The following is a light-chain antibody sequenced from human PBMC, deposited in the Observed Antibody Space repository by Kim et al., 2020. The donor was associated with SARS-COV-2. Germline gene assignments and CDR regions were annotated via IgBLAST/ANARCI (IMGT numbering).Light chain of an antibody. CDR2: GAS. J-gene: IGKJ1*01. CDR3: QQYDSSPRT. Sequence: SPGERPNRSCRASQRVSTYLAWYQQQPGQAPRLLILGASSRATGIPDRFRGSGSGTDFTLTISRLEPEDFAVYYCQQYDSSPRTFGQGTKVDIK. V-gene: IGKV3-20*01. CDR1: QRVSTY.